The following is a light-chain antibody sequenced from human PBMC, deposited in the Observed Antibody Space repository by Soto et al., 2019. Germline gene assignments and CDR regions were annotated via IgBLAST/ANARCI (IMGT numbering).Light chain of an antibody. CDR1: QSVSSSY. J-gene: IGKJ1*01. Sequence: EILLTQSPGTLSLSPGERATLSCRASQSVSSSYLSWYQLKPGQAPRLLIYGASSRATGIPDRFSGSGSGTDFILTISRLEPEDFAVYYCQQYGYSFRAFGQGTKVEL. CDR2: GAS. V-gene: IGKV3-20*01. CDR3: QQYGYSFRA.